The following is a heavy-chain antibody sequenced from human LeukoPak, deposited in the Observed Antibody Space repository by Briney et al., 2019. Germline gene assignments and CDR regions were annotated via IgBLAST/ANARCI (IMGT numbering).Heavy chain of an antibody. V-gene: IGHV3-30*02. CDR2: IRYDGSNK. J-gene: IGHJ5*02. D-gene: IGHD2-2*01. Sequence: GGSLRLSCAASGFTFSSYAMHWVRQAPGKGLEWVAFIRYDGSNKYYADPVKGRFTISRDNSKNTLYLQMNSLRAEDTAVYYCAKDRVPAAIMDWFDPWGQGTLVTVSS. CDR3: AKDRVPAAIMDWFDP. CDR1: GFTFSSYA.